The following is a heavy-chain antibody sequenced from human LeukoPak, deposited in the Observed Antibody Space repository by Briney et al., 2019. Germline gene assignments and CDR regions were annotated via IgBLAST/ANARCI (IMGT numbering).Heavy chain of an antibody. CDR1: GFTFSSYA. CDR3: AKVPGGSGWYFYY. V-gene: IGHV3-23*01. Sequence: GGSLRLSCAASGFTFSSYAMSWVRQAPGKGLEWVSAISGSGGSTYYADSVKGRFTISRDNSKNTLYLQMNSLRAKDTAVYYCAKVPGGSGWYFYYWGQGTLVTVSS. D-gene: IGHD6-19*01. J-gene: IGHJ4*02. CDR2: ISGSGGST.